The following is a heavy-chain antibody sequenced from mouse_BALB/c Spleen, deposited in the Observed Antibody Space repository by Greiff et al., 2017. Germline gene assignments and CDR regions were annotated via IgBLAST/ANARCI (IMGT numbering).Heavy chain of an antibody. D-gene: IGHD1-3*01. CDR2: IRIKSNNYAT. Sequence: EVHLVESGGGLVQPKGSLKLSCAASGFTFNTYAMNWVRQAPGKGLEWVARIRIKSNNYATYYADSVKDRFTISRDDSQSMLYLQMNNLKTEDTAMYYCVSTNYDYWGQGTSVTVSS. J-gene: IGHJ4*01. CDR3: VSTNYDY. CDR1: GFTFNTYA. V-gene: IGHV10-1*02.